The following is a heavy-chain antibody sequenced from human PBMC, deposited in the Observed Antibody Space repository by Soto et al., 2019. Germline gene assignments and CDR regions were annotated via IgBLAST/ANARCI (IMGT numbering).Heavy chain of an antibody. J-gene: IGHJ6*02. D-gene: IGHD3-10*01. CDR1: GGSFSSYY. CDR2: IYYTGSI. CDR3: ARDHYYGSGSYYVGMDV. V-gene: IGHV4-59*01. Sequence: SETLSLTCTVSGGSFSSYYWSWIRQPPGKGLEWIGYIYYTGSIIYNPSLKSRVTMSVDMSMKQFSLKLNSVTAADTAVYYCARDHYYGSGSYYVGMDVWGQGTTVTVSS.